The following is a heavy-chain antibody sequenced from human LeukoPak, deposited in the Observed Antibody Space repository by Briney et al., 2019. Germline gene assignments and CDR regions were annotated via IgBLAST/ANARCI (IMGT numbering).Heavy chain of an antibody. CDR3: AREDYNPPRAMDV. CDR1: GITFSSFQ. V-gene: IGHV3-48*03. Sequence: GGSLRLSCAASGITFSSFQMNWVRQAPGKGLEWVSYISDTGTTIYYADSVKGRFTISRDNAKNSLYLQMNSLRDEDTAVYYCAREDYNPPRAMDVWGQGTTVTVSS. J-gene: IGHJ6*02. CDR2: ISDTGTTI. D-gene: IGHD3-10*01.